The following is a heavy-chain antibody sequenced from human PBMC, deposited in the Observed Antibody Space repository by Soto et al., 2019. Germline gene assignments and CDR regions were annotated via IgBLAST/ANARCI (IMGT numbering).Heavy chain of an antibody. Sequence: EVQLVESGGGLVQPGGSLRLSCAASGFTFSSYWMSWVRQAPGKGLEWVANIKQDGSEKYYVDSVKGRFTISRDNAKNSLYLQMNSLRAEDTAVYYCARDHSSPYYYYGMDVWGQGTTVTASS. D-gene: IGHD6-13*01. V-gene: IGHV3-7*03. CDR3: ARDHSSPYYYYGMDV. CDR2: IKQDGSEK. CDR1: GFTFSSYW. J-gene: IGHJ6*02.